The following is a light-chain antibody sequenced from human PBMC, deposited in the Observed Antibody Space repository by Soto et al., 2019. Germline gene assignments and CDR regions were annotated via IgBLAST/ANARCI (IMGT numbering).Light chain of an antibody. CDR2: GAS. CDR3: QQYRSSPRT. CDR1: QSVSSSY. Sequence: EIVLTQSPGTLSLSPGERATLSCRASQSVSSSYLAWYQQKPVQAPRLIIYGASSRATGIPDRFSGRGSGTDFTLTIRRLEHENVSVYYCQQYRSSPRTFGQETKVEIK. J-gene: IGKJ1*01. V-gene: IGKV3-20*01.